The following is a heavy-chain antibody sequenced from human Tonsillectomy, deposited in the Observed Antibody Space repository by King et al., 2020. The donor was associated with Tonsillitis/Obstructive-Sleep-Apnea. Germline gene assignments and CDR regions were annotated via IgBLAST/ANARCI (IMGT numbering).Heavy chain of an antibody. CDR1: GYTFTSYW. CDR2: IDPSDSYT. V-gene: IGHV5-10-1*03. CDR3: ARSVVHHYYYYGMDV. Sequence: VQLVQSGAEVKKPGESLRISCKGSGYTFTSYWLSWVRQMPGKGLEWMGRIDPSDSYTNYSPSFQGHVTISADKSISTAYLQWSSLMASDTAMYYCARSVVHHYYYYGMDVWGQETTVTVSS. D-gene: IGHD2-8*01. J-gene: IGHJ6*02.